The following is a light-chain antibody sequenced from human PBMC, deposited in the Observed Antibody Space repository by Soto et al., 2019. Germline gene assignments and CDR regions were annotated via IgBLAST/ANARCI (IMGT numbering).Light chain of an antibody. CDR2: SAS. J-gene: IGKJ4*01. Sequence: DLQLTQSPSTLSESVGDSVTITCRASQSISAWLAWYRQKPGKAPELLIYSASTLETGVPPRFSGSGSGTEFTLTVSSLQPDDFATYYCQQYESYPLTFGGGTKV. V-gene: IGKV1-5*03. CDR3: QQYESYPLT. CDR1: QSISAW.